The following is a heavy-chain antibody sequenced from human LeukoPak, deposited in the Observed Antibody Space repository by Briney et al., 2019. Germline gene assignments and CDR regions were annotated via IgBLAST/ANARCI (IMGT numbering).Heavy chain of an antibody. CDR1: GFTFTGYY. CDR2: INPNSGGT. D-gene: IGHD6-13*01. Sequence: ASVKVSCKASGFTFTGYYMHWVRQAPGQGLEWMGWINPNSGGTNYAQKFQGRVTMTKDTSISTAYMELSRLRSEDTAVYYCARGRIAAAGTFDYWGQGTLVTVSS. J-gene: IGHJ4*02. CDR3: ARGRIAAAGTFDY. V-gene: IGHV1-2*02.